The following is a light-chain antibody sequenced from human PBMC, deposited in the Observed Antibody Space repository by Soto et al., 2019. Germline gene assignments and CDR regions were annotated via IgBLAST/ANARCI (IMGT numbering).Light chain of an antibody. CDR1: QSVSSSY. J-gene: IGKJ5*01. CDR3: QQYGTSEII. V-gene: IGKV3-20*01. Sequence: ERVITQSPATLPVSPGDRATLSCRASQSVSSSYLAWYQQKPGQAPRLLIYGASSRATGIPDRFSGSGSGTDFTLTISRLETEDFAVFYCQQYGTSEIIFGQGTRLEI. CDR2: GAS.